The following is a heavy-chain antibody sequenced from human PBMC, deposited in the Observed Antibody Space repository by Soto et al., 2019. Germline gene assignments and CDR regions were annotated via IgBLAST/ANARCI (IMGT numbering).Heavy chain of an antibody. V-gene: IGHV3-74*01. CDR3: ARVVEPQCGGDCYYYYYGMDV. CDR2: INSDGSST. J-gene: IGHJ6*02. Sequence: GGSLRLSCAASGFTFSSYWMHWVRQAPGKGLVWVSRINSDGSSTSYADSVKGRFTISRDNAKNTLYLQMNSLRAEDTAVYDCARVVEPQCGGDCYYYYYGMDVWGQGTTVTVSS. D-gene: IGHD2-21*02. CDR1: GFTFSSYW.